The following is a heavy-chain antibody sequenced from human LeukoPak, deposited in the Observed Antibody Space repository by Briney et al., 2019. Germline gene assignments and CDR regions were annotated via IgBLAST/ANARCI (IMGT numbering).Heavy chain of an antibody. D-gene: IGHD6-19*01. V-gene: IGHV3-23*01. CDR2: ISGSVLDT. CDR3: AKETEYSSGWWDY. J-gene: IGHJ4*02. CDR1: GFTFSSFA. Sequence: GGSLRLSCAASGFTFSSFAMTWVRQAPAKGLEWVSSISGSVLDTYYADSVKGRFTISRDDSKSTLYLRMNSLRDEDTAIYYCAKETEYSSGWWDYWGQGTLVTVSS.